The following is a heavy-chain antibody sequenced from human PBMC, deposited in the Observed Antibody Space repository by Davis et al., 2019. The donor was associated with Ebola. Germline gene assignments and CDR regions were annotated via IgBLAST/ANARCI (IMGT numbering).Heavy chain of an antibody. CDR1: GFTFDDYA. V-gene: IGHV3-9*01. CDR3: AKGDIVVVPAASSYFGYYYGMDV. J-gene: IGHJ6*02. D-gene: IGHD2-2*01. Sequence: PGGSLRLSCAASGFTFDDYAMHWVRQAPGKGLEWVSGISWNSGSIGYADSVKGRFTISRDNAKNSLYLQMNSLRAEDTALYYCAKGDIVVVPAASSYFGYYYGMDVWGQGTTVTVSS. CDR2: ISWNSGSI.